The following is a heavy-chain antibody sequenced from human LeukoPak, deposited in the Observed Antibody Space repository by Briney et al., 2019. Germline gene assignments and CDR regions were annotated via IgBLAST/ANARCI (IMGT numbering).Heavy chain of an antibody. V-gene: IGHV3-66*01. D-gene: IGHD3-22*01. J-gene: IGHJ3*02. Sequence: GGSLRLSCAASGFTVSSNYMSWVRQAPGKGLEWVSVIYSGGSTYYADSVKGRFTISRDNSKNTLYLQMNSLRAEDTAVYYCAKDMTPGPITKIVVVTGSDAFDIWGQGTMVTVSS. CDR2: IYSGGST. CDR3: AKDMTPGPITKIVVVTGSDAFDI. CDR1: GFTVSSNY.